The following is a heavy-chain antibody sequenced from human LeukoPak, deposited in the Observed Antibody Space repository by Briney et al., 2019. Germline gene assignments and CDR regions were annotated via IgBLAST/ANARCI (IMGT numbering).Heavy chain of an antibody. CDR2: INQDGSEK. V-gene: IGHV3-7*01. Sequence: GGSLRLSCAASGFTFSRYWMSWVRQAPGKGLEWVANINQDGSEKYYVDSVKGRFTISRDNAKNSLYLQMNSLRAEDTAVYYCARDRVVVPAVIARHWFDPWGQGTLVTVSS. D-gene: IGHD2-2*01. CDR3: ARDRVVVPAVIARHWFDP. CDR1: GFTFSRYW. J-gene: IGHJ5*02.